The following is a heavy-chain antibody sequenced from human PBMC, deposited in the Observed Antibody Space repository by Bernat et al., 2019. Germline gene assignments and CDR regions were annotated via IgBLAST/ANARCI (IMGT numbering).Heavy chain of an antibody. V-gene: IGHV4-31*03. CDR3: ARLVSYGYYYYYYGMDV. J-gene: IGHJ6*02. CDR1: GGSISSGGYY. Sequence: QVQLQESGPGLVKPSQTLSLTCTVSGGSISSGGYYWSWIRQHPGKGLEWIGYIYYSGSTYYNPSLKSRVTISVDTSKNQFSLKLSSVTAADTAVYYCARLVSYGYYYYYYGMDVWGQGTTVTVSS. D-gene: IGHD5-18*01. CDR2: IYYSGST.